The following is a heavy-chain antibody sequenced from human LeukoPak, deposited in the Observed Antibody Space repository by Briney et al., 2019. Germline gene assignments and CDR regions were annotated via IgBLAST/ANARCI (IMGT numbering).Heavy chain of an antibody. CDR2: ISNDGSNK. D-gene: IGHD5-24*01. J-gene: IGHJ4*02. V-gene: IGHV3-30*03. CDR1: GFTFSSYG. CDR3: ARPVVQDDYNTPDDY. Sequence: GGSLRLSCAASGFTFSSYGMHWVRQAPGKGLEWVAVISNDGSNKYYADSVKGRFTISRDNSKNTLYLQMNSMRAEDTAVYYCARPVVQDDYNTPDDYWGQGTLVTVSS.